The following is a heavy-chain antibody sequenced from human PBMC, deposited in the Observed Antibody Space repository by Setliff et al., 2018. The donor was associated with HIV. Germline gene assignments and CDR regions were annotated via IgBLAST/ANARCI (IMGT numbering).Heavy chain of an antibody. J-gene: IGHJ6*03. CDR1: GFTFSTYS. Sequence: PGGSLRLSCAASGFTFSTYSMNWVRQAPGKGLEWVSSISSSSSYIYYADSVKGRFTISRDNAKNSLYLQMNSLRAEDTAVYYCAGVWEGWFHYYYYYYMDVWGKGTTVTVSS. CDR2: ISSSSSYI. D-gene: IGHD6-19*01. CDR3: AGVWEGWFHYYYYYYMDV. V-gene: IGHV3-21*01.